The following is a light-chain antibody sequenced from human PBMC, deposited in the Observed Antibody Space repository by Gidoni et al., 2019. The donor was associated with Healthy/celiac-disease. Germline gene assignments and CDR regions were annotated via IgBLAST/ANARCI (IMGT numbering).Light chain of an antibody. V-gene: IGKV1-33*01. CDR2: AAS. CDR1: QDISNY. J-gene: IGKJ4*01. Sequence: DSQMTQSPSSLSASVGDRVTITCQASQDISNYLNWYQQKPGTAPKLLIYAASNLETEVPSGFGESGSRTHFTFTIGNLQPEDLATYYCRPYDNLPLFGGGTKVEIK. CDR3: RPYDNLPL.